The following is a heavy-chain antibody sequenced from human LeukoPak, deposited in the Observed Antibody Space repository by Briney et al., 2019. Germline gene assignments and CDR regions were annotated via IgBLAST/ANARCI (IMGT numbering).Heavy chain of an antibody. D-gene: IGHD3-9*01. V-gene: IGHV3-9*01. CDR1: GFTFSSYE. CDR3: AKGNSYDILTGYLVY. J-gene: IGHJ4*02. CDR2: ISWNSGSI. Sequence: PGGSLRLSCAASGFTFSSYEMNWVRQVPGKGLEWVSGISWNSGSIGYADSVKGRFTISRDNAKNSLYLQMNNLRAEDTALYYCAKGNSYDILTGYLVYWGQGTLVTVSS.